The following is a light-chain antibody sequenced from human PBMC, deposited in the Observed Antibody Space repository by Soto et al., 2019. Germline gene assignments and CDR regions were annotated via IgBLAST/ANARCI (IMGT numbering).Light chain of an antibody. Sequence: EIVLTQSPGTLSSSPGERATLSCRASQSVSSTDLAWYQQRPGQAPSLLISGTSRRASGIPDRFSGSGSWTDFTLTINRLEPEDFAVYFCHDFGNSRWTFGQGTRVEIK. CDR3: HDFGNSRWT. V-gene: IGKV3-20*01. CDR2: GTS. J-gene: IGKJ1*01. CDR1: QSVSSTD.